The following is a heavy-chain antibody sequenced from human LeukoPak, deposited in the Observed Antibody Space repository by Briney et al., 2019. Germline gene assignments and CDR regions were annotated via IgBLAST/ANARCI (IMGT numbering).Heavy chain of an antibody. V-gene: IGHV4-59*08. CDR3: ARLTARSWFDP. D-gene: IGHD1-14*01. J-gene: IGHJ5*02. CDR2: ISYSGST. Sequence: SETLSLACTVSGGSISSDYWSWIRQPPGKGLECIGYISYSGSTNSNPSLKSRVTISIDTSKNQFSLKLTSVTATDTAVYYCARLTARSWFDPWGQGTLVTVSS. CDR1: GGSISSDY.